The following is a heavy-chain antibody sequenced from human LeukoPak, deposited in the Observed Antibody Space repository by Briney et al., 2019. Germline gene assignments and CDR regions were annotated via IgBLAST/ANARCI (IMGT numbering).Heavy chain of an antibody. CDR1: GGSFSGYY. CDR3: ARGRVGATTVDY. D-gene: IGHD1-26*01. CDR2: INHSGST. V-gene: IGHV4-34*01. Sequence: PSETLSLTCAVYGGSFSGYYWSWIRQPPGKGLEWIGEINHSGSTNYNPSLKSRVTISVDTSKNQFSLKLSSVTAADTAVYYCARGRVGATTVDYWGQGTLVTVSS. J-gene: IGHJ4*02.